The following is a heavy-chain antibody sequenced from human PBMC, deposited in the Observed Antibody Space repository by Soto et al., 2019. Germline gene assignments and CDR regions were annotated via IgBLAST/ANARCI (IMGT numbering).Heavy chain of an antibody. V-gene: IGHV1-18*01. D-gene: IGHD2-21*01. J-gene: IGHJ3*02. CDR1: GYTFTCYG. CDR3: ARVSVVVKGAFDI. CDR2: ISAYNGNT. Sequence: ASGKVYCKSSGYTFTCYGISWVRHAAGQGLERMGWISAYNGNTNYAQKVQGRVTMTTDTSTSTACMELRSLRFDDTAVYYCARVSVVVKGAFDIWGQGTMVTVSS.